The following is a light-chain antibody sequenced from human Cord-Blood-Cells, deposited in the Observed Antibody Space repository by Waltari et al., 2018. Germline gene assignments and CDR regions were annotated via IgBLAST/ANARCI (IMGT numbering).Light chain of an antibody. J-gene: IGKJ2*01. CDR3: QQSYSTPYP. V-gene: IGKV1-39*01. CDR2: AAS. CDR1: QSISSY. Sequence: DIPMTQSPSSLSTSVGDRVTITCRASQSISSYLNWYQQKPGKAPKLLIYAASSLQSGVPSRFSGSGSGTDCTLTISSLQPEDFATYYCQQSYSTPYPFGQGTKLEIK.